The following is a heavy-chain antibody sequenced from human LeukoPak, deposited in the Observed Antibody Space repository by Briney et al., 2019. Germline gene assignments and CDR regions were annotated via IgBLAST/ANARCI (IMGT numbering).Heavy chain of an antibody. CDR2: VYYTGVT. V-gene: IGHV4-34*10. CDR1: GGSFSGHY. CDR3: ARERSSSGGHNWFDP. Sequence: PSETLSLTCAVYGGSFSGHYWGWIRQPPGKGLEWIGSVYYTGVTSTNPFFRSRMPISVDTSKNQFSLNLTSVTAADAAVYYCARERSSSGGHNWFDPWGQGTLVTVSS. J-gene: IGHJ5*02. D-gene: IGHD4-23*01.